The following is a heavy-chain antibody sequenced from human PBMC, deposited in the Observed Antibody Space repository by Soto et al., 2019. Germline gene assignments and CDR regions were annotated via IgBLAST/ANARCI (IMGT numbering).Heavy chain of an antibody. Sequence: GASVKVSCKASGYTFTGYYMHWVRQAPGQGLEWMGWINPNSGGTNYAQKFQGRVTMTRDTSISTAYMELSRLRSDDTAVYYCAREAVAGTVGVYYYYGMDVWGQGTTVTVSS. V-gene: IGHV1-2*02. J-gene: IGHJ6*02. D-gene: IGHD6-19*01. CDR3: AREAVAGTVGVYYYYGMDV. CDR2: INPNSGGT. CDR1: GYTFTGYY.